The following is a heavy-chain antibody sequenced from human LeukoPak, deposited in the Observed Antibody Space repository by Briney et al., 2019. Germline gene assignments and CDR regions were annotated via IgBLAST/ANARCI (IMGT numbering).Heavy chain of an antibody. Sequence: QTLSLTCTFSGFSLSTHKIRVSWFRQPPGKALEWLARIDWNDNKLYSTSLETRLTISMDTSKNQVVLTMTNVDPVDTATYYCARSEMTTVTTGAFDIWGQGTVVTVSS. CDR1: GFSLSTHKIR. CDR2: IDWNDNK. D-gene: IGHD4-17*01. CDR3: ARSEMTTVTTGAFDI. V-gene: IGHV2-70*04. J-gene: IGHJ3*02.